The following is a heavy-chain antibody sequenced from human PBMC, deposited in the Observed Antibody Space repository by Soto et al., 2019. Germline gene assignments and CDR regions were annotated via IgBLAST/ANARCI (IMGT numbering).Heavy chain of an antibody. V-gene: IGHV4-59*01. CDR3: VRGETKAHFDS. D-gene: IGHD3-16*01. CDR1: GDSIKHYY. Sequence: SETLSLTFTVSGDSIKHYYWTWIRQPPGKGLEWIGYIYYSGATNYNPSLKSRVTISKNQFALKLTSVTAADTAVYYCVRGETKAHFDSWGQGILVTVSS. CDR2: IYYSGAT. J-gene: IGHJ4*02.